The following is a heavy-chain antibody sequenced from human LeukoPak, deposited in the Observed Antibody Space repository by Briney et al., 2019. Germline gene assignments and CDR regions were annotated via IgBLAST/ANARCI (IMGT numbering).Heavy chain of an antibody. D-gene: IGHD3-10*01. CDR2: ISYDGSNK. CDR1: GFTFSSYG. Sequence: GRSLRLSCAASGFTFSSYGMRWVRQAPGKGLEWVAVISYDGSNKYYADSVKGRFTISRDSSKNTLYLQMNSLRAEDTAVYYCAKDYYGSGSYFYYYYGMDVWGQGTTVTVSS. J-gene: IGHJ6*02. CDR3: AKDYYGSGSYFYYYYGMDV. V-gene: IGHV3-30*18.